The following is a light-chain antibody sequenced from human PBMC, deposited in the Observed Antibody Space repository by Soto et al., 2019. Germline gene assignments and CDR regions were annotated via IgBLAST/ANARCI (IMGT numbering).Light chain of an antibody. J-gene: IGKJ1*01. CDR3: QHYNSYSEA. CDR2: KAS. CDR1: QTISSW. Sequence: DIQMTQSPSSLSASVGDRVTITSRASQTISSWLAWYQQKPGKPPKILIYKASTLKSGVPSRFSGSGSGTEFTLTISSLQPDDFSTYYCQHYNSYSEAFGQGTKVDIK. V-gene: IGKV1-5*03.